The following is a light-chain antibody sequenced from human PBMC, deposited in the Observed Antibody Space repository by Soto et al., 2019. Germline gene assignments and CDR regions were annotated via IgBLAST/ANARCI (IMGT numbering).Light chain of an antibody. CDR2: LNSDGSH. CDR3: QTWGTGIWV. J-gene: IGLJ3*02. CDR1: SGHSSYA. V-gene: IGLV4-69*01. Sequence: QLVLTQSPSASASLGASVKLTCTLSSGHSSYAIAWHQQQPEKGPRYLMKLNSDGSHTKGDGIPDRFSGSSSGPERYLTISSLQSEDEADYYCQTWGTGIWVFGGGTKVTVL.